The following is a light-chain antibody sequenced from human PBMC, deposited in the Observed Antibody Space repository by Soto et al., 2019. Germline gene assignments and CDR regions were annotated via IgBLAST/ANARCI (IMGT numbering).Light chain of an antibody. CDR3: QHYNNWPHT. CDR2: GAS. V-gene: IGKV3-15*01. J-gene: IGKJ4*01. CDR1: QSVSSN. Sequence: EIVMTQSPATLSVSPGERATLSCRASQSVSSNLVWYQQQPGQAPRLLIYGASTRATGILARFIGSGSGTEFPLTISILQSEDFAVYYCQHYNNWPHTFGGGTKVEIK.